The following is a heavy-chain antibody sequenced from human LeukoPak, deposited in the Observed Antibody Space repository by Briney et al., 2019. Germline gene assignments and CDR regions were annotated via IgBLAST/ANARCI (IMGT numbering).Heavy chain of an antibody. Sequence: GGSLRLSCAASGFTFSSYGMSWVRQAPGKGLEWVANIKEDGSEKYYVDSVKGRFTISRDNAKNSLYLQMNSLRAEDTAVYYCARVRGIAVAATASIYFDYWGQGTLVTVSS. J-gene: IGHJ4*02. D-gene: IGHD6-19*01. CDR3: ARVRGIAVAATASIYFDY. CDR2: IKEDGSEK. V-gene: IGHV3-7*01. CDR1: GFTFSSYG.